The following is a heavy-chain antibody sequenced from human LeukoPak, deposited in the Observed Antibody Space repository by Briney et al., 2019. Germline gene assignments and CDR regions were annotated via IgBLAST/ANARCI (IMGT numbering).Heavy chain of an antibody. CDR1: GASIESHSW. J-gene: IGHJ4*01. D-gene: IGHD1-14*01. Sequence: SETLSLTCAVSGASIESHSWWSWVRQPPGEGLEWIGEVYHDGSANYKPSLKSRVTISADTSRNHFSLKLTSVTAADTAVYYCAYNRHFALDNWGRGTLVTVSS. CDR3: AYNRHFALDN. V-gene: IGHV4/OR15-8*01. CDR2: VYHDGSA.